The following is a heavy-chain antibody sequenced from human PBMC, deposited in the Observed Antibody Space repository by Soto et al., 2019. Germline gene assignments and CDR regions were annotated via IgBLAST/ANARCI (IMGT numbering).Heavy chain of an antibody. CDR3: AKDTFTNRDAFVSGMDV. CDR2: ISFDGSNK. D-gene: IGHD3-16*01. J-gene: IGHJ6*04. CDR1: GFKVSKYG. V-gene: IGHV3-30*18. Sequence: QVQLVESGGGVVQPGKSLRLSCVVSGFKVSKYGYGMHWVRQSPGKGLEWVAFISFDGSNKYYADSVMGRFNVSRDNYKIPLYVKMNSERAEDTAEYYCAKDTFTNRDAFVSGMDVWGEGTTVTVSS.